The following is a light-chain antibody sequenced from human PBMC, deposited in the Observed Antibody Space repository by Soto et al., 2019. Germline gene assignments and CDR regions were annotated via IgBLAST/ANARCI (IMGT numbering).Light chain of an antibody. Sequence: DIQMTQSPSTLSASVGDRVTITCRSSQSINNWLAWLQQKPGKAPELLIYDASILKSGVPSRFSGSGSGTEFTLTISSLQPDDFATYYCQQYNTYWTFGQGTKVDIK. CDR3: QQYNTYWT. CDR1: QSINNW. V-gene: IGKV1-5*01. CDR2: DAS. J-gene: IGKJ1*01.